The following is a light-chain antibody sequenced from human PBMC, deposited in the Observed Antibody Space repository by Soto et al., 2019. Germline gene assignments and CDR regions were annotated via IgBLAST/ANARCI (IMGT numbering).Light chain of an antibody. CDR3: QQLNSYLPLT. CDR1: QSISSY. CDR2: AAS. J-gene: IGKJ4*01. Sequence: DIQMTQSPSSLSASVGDRVTITCRASQSISSYLNWYQHKPGRAPDLLIYAASSLQSGVPSRFSGSGSGTDFTLTISSLQPEDFATYYCQQLNSYLPLTFGGGTKVDIK. V-gene: IGKV1-39*01.